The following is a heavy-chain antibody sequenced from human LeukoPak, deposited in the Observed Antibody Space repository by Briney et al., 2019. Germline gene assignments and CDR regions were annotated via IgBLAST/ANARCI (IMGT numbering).Heavy chain of an antibody. CDR1: GFTLSSYE. CDR2: ISSSGSII. CDR3: ARSVSYGWYFDL. V-gene: IGHV3-48*03. Sequence: GGSLRLSCAASGFTLSSYEMNWVRQAPGKGLEWVSYISSSGSIIYYADSVKGRFTISRDNAKNSLYLQMNSLRAEDTAVYYCARSVSYGWYFDLWGRGTLVTVSS. J-gene: IGHJ2*01. D-gene: IGHD4-17*01.